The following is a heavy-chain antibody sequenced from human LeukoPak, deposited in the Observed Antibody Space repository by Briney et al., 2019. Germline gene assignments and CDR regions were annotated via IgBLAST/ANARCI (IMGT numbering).Heavy chain of an antibody. D-gene: IGHD4-17*01. V-gene: IGHV1-3*01. J-gene: IGHJ4*02. Sequence: ASVKVSCKASGYTFTTYAMHWVRQAPGQRLEWMGWINAGNGNTKYSQKFQGRVTITSDTSASTAYMELSSLRSEDTAVYYCARPDYSDTPPRYWGQGTLVTVSS. CDR3: ARPDYSDTPPRY. CDR2: INAGNGNT. CDR1: GYTFTTYA.